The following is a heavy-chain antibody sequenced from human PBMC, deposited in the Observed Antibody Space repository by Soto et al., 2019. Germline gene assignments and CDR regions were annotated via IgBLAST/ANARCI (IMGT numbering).Heavy chain of an antibody. CDR2: IYYSGST. D-gene: IGHD1-7*01. J-gene: IGHJ4*02. CDR3: ARFATGRTTPDFDH. CDR1: GGSISSYY. V-gene: IGHV4-59*01. Sequence: SETLSLTCTVSGGSISSYYWSWIRQPPGKGLEWIGYIYYSGSTNYNPSLKSRVTISVDTSKNQFSLKLSAVTAADTAVYYCARFATGRTTPDFDHWGQGTLVTVSS.